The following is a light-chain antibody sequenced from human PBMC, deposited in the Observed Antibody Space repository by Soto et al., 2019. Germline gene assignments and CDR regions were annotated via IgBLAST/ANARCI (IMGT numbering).Light chain of an antibody. J-gene: IGLJ3*02. Sequence: QSVLTQPPSVSGAPGQRVTISCTGSSSNIGAGYDVHWYQQLPGTAPKLLIYGNSNRPSGVPDRFSGSKSGTSASLAITGLQAEDEADYYCQSYDSSLSGPNWVFGGATKLTVL. CDR2: GNS. CDR3: QSYDSSLSGPNWV. V-gene: IGLV1-40*01. CDR1: SSNIGAGYD.